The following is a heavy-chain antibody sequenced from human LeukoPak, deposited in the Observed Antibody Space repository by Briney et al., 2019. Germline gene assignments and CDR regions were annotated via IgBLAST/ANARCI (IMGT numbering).Heavy chain of an antibody. CDR1: GGSISSGDYY. D-gene: IGHD3/OR15-3a*01. CDR3: ARDTRPAVWTNWFDP. CDR2: IYYSGST. V-gene: IGHV4-30-4*08. J-gene: IGHJ5*02. Sequence: PSQTLSLTCTVSGGSISSGDYYWSWIRQPPGRGLEWIGYIYYSGSTYYNPSLKSRVTISVDTSKNQFSLKLSSVTAADTAVYYCARDTRPAVWTNWFDPWGQGTLVTVSS.